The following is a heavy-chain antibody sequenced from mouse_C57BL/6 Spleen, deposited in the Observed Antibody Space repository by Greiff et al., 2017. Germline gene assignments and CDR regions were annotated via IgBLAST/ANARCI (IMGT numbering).Heavy chain of an antibody. J-gene: IGHJ2*01. CDR1: GYTFTDYN. CDR2: INPNNGGT. D-gene: IGHD1-1*02. Sequence: EVQGVESGPELVKPGASVKMSCKASGYTFTDYNLHWVKQSHGKSLEWIGYINPNNGGTSNNQKFKGKATLTVNKSSSTAYMELRSLTSEDSAVYYCARYGSYGYFDYWGQGTTLTVSS. CDR3: ARYGSYGYFDY. V-gene: IGHV1-22*01.